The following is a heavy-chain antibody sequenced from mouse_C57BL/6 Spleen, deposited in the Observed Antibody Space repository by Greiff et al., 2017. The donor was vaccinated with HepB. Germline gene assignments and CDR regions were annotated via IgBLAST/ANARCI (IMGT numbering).Heavy chain of an antibody. CDR2: IRLKSDNYAT. D-gene: IGHD4-1*01. Sequence: EVHLVESGGGLVQPGGSMKLSCVASGFTFSNYWMNWVRQPPEKGLEWVAQIRLKSDNYATHYAESVKGRFTISRDDSKSSVYLQMNNLRAEDTGIYYCTGTVYYFDYWGQGTTLTVSS. CDR1: GFTFSNYW. J-gene: IGHJ2*01. CDR3: TGTVYYFDY. V-gene: IGHV6-3*01.